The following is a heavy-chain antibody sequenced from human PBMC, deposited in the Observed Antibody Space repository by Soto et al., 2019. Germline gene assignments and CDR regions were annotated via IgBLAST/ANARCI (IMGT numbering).Heavy chain of an antibody. CDR1: GFTFSSYA. V-gene: IGHV3-23*01. Sequence: AGGSLRLSCAASGFTFSSYAMSWVRQAPGKGLEWVSAISGSGGSTYYADSVKGRFTISRDNSKNTLYLQMNSLRAEDTAVYYCAKDYNDGARIPMIVVGTSFDYWGHGTLATVSS. CDR2: ISGSGGST. D-gene: IGHD3-22*01. CDR3: AKDYNDGARIPMIVVGTSFDY. J-gene: IGHJ4*01.